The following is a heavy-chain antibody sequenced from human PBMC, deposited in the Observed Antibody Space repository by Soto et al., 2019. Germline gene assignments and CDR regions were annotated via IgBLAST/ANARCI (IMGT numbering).Heavy chain of an antibody. J-gene: IGHJ6*02. CDR2: ISYDGSNK. CDR1: GFTFSSYA. D-gene: IGHD2-2*01. Sequence: QVQLVESGGGVVQPGRSLRLSCAASGFTFSSYAMHWVRQAPGKGLEWVAVISYDGSNKYYADSVKGRFTISRDNSKSTLYLQMNSLRAEDTAVYYCARDGEYCSSTSCYSYYYGMDVWGQGTTVTVSS. CDR3: ARDGEYCSSTSCYSYYYGMDV. V-gene: IGHV3-30-3*01.